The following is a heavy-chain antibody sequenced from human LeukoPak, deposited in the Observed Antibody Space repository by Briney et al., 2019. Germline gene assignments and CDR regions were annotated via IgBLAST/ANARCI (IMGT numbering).Heavy chain of an antibody. Sequence: SETLSLTCTVSGGSTSSYYWSWIRQPPGKRLEWIGHSYYSGSTNYNPSLKSRVTISVDTSKNQFSLKLSSVTAADTAVYYCARHGYYDSSGYYGFDYWGQGTLVTVSS. V-gene: IGHV4-59*08. CDR3: ARHGYYDSSGYYGFDY. J-gene: IGHJ4*02. CDR2: SYYSGST. CDR1: GGSTSSYY. D-gene: IGHD3-22*01.